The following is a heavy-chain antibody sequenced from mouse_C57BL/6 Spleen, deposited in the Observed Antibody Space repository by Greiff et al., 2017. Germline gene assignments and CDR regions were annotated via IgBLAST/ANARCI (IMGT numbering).Heavy chain of an antibody. Sequence: LVESGAELARPGASVKLSCKASGYTFTSYGISWVKQRTGQGLEWIGEIYPRSGNTYYNEKFKGKATLTADKSSSTAYMELRSLTSEDSAVYFCARTLYDGSYFDYWGQGTTLTVSS. D-gene: IGHD2-3*01. V-gene: IGHV1-81*01. CDR2: IYPRSGNT. CDR1: GYTFTSYG. CDR3: ARTLYDGSYFDY. J-gene: IGHJ2*01.